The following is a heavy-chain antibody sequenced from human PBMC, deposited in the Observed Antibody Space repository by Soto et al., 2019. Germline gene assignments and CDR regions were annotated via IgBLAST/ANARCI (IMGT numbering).Heavy chain of an antibody. CDR3: ARVSYYKDYYYGMDV. V-gene: IGHV1-69*13. CDR1: GGTFSSYA. Sequence: GASVKVSCKASGGTFSSYAISWVRQAPGQGLEWMGGIIPIFGTANYAQKFQGRVTITADESTSTAYMELSSLRSEDTAVYCCARVSYYKDYYYGMDVWGQGTTVTVSS. D-gene: IGHD3-10*01. CDR2: IIPIFGTA. J-gene: IGHJ6*02.